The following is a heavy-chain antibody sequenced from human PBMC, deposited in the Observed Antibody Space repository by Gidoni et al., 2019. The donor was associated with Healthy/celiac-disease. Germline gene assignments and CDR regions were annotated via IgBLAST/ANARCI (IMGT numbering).Heavy chain of an antibody. CDR2: INPSGGST. CDR1: GYTFTSYY. J-gene: IGHJ5*02. CDR3: ARGRTPSGSYTLNWFDP. Sequence: QVQLVQSGAEVKKPGASVTVSCKASGYTFTSYYMHWVRQAPGQGLEWMGIINPSGGSTSYAQKFQGRVTMTRDTSTSTVYMELSSLRSEDTAVYYCARGRTPSGSYTLNWFDPWGQGTLVTVSS. D-gene: IGHD3-10*01. V-gene: IGHV1-46*01.